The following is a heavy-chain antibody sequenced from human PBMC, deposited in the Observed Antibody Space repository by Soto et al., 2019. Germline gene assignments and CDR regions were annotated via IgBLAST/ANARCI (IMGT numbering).Heavy chain of an antibody. CDR3: TGITCFRRMDV. CDR2: TYYKSKWNN. D-gene: IGHD2-21*01. V-gene: IGHV6-1*01. J-gene: IGHJ6*02. CDR1: GDSVSSNSAG. Sequence: PSQTLSLTCAISGDSVSSNSAGWNWIRQSPSRGLEWLGRTYYKSKWNNDYALSVKSRITINPDTSKNQFSLHLYSVTPEDTAVYYCTGITCFRRMDVWGQGTPVTVSS.